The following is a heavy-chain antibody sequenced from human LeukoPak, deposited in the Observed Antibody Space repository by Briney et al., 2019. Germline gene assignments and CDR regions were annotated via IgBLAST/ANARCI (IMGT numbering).Heavy chain of an antibody. V-gene: IGHV3-23*01. CDR3: AKVASNSGKGGAFDI. D-gene: IGHD6-19*01. J-gene: IGHJ3*02. CDR1: GFTFSNFA. CDR2: ISGYGGDT. Sequence: GGSLRLSCAASGFTFSNFAMSWDRQAPGKGLEWVSSISGYGGDTYYTDSVKGRFTISRDNSKNTLYLQMNSLRAENTAIYYCAKVASNSGKGGAFDIWGQGTMVTVSS.